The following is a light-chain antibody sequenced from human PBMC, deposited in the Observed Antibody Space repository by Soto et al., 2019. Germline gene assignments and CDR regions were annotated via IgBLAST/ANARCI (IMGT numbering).Light chain of an antibody. V-gene: IGKV1-5*03. CDR3: QQGTT. CDR1: QSFSGW. CDR2: KAS. Sequence: DIQMTQSPSTLSASVGDRVTITCRASQSFSGWVAWYQQKPGKAPNLLTYKASSLESGVPSRFSGSGSVTEFALTITSLQPDDFATYYCQQGTTFGRGTKLEIK. J-gene: IGKJ2*01.